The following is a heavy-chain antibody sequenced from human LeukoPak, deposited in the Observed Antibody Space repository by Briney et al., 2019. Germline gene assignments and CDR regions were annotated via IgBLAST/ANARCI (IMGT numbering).Heavy chain of an antibody. J-gene: IGHJ4*02. CDR3: ARGPYYYDSSGSFDY. Sequence: SETLSLTCTVSGGSISSYYWSWIRQPPGKGLEWIGYVYYSGSTNYNPSLKSRVTISVDTSKNQFSLKLSSVTAADTAVYYCARGPYYYDSSGSFDYWGQGTLVTVSS. V-gene: IGHV4-59*01. CDR1: GGSISSYY. D-gene: IGHD3-22*01. CDR2: VYYSGST.